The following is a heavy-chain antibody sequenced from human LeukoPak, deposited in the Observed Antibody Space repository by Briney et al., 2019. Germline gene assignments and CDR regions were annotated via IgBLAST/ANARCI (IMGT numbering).Heavy chain of an antibody. CDR3: ARVYREPENDAFDI. Sequence: PSETLSLTCTVSGGSISSYYWSWIRQPPGKGLEWIGYIYYSGSTNYNPSLKSRVTISVDTSKNQFSLKLSSVTAADTAVYYCARVYREPENDAFDIWGQGTMVTVSS. V-gene: IGHV4-59*01. CDR1: GGSISSYY. J-gene: IGHJ3*02. CDR2: IYYSGST. D-gene: IGHD1-14*01.